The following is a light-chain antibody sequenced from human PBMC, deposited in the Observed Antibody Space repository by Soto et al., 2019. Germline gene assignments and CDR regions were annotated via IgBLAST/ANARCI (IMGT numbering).Light chain of an antibody. J-gene: IGKJ4*01. V-gene: IGKV3-15*01. CDR1: QSVGSS. CDR2: GAS. Sequence: EIVLTQSPGTLSLSPGERVTLSCRASQSVGSSRLAWYQQKPGQTPRLLIYGASTRATGIPARFSGSGSGTEFSLTISSLQSEDSAVYYCQHRNDWPLTFGGGTKVDI. CDR3: QHRNDWPLT.